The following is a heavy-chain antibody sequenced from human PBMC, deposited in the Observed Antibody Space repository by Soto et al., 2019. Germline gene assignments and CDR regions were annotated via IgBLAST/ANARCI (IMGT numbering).Heavy chain of an antibody. Sequence: SETLSLTCTVSGFSISSGHYWGCIRQSPGKGLEWIGVIHHSGSTRYNPSLRSRISMSMEASRNQFSLNLDSVTAPDTALYFCARTYTAGNQIGQGRDAFDIWGQGTVVT. J-gene: IGHJ3*02. CDR3: ARTYTAGNQIGQGRDAFDI. CDR2: IHHSGST. D-gene: IGHD3-16*01. V-gene: IGHV4-38-2*02. CDR1: GFSISSGHY.